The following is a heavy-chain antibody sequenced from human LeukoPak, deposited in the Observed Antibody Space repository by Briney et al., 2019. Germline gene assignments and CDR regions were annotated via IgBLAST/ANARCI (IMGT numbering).Heavy chain of an antibody. CDR1: GFTFSSSW. CDR2: INQDEI. J-gene: IGHJ5*02. Sequence: PGGSLRLSCVASGFTFSSSWMTWVRQGPGKGLQWVASINQDEIHYVDAVRGRFTISRDNAKNSLYLQMNSLTADDTAVYYCVRSHHPGGLFVPWRQGTVDTVPS. D-gene: IGHD3-10*01. V-gene: IGHV3-7*01. CDR3: VRSHHPGGLFVP.